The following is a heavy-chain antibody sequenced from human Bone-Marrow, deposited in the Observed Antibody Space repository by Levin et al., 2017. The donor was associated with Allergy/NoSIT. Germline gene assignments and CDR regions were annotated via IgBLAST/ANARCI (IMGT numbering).Heavy chain of an antibody. V-gene: IGHV3-30*18. D-gene: IGHD6-19*01. Sequence: SGGSLRLSCAVSGFTFSNYGMHWVRQAQGKGLEWVALISYDGSDKDYADSVKGRFTISRDSSKNTLYLQMNSLRAEDTAVYYCAKLLPWLVLTAPFDYWGQGTLVTVSS. CDR2: ISYDGSDK. J-gene: IGHJ4*02. CDR1: GFTFSNYG. CDR3: AKLLPWLVLTAPFDY.